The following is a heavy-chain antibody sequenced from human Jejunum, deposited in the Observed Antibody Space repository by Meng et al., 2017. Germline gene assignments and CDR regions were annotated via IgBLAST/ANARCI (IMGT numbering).Heavy chain of an antibody. CDR2: IYYSGST. D-gene: IGHD5-24*01. CDR3: ARRKDGSNRYFDD. J-gene: IGHJ4*02. CDR1: GGSMSTYY. V-gene: IGHV4-59*01. Sequence: SETLSLTCTVSGGSMSTYYWSWIRQPPGKGLAWIGYIYYSGSTNYHPSLQSRVTISVDTSKNQFSLKLSSVTAADTAVYYCARRKDGSNRYFDDWGQGTRVTVSS.